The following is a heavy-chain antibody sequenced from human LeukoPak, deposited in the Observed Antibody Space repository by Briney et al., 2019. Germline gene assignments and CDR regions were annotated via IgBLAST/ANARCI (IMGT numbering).Heavy chain of an antibody. J-gene: IGHJ5*02. D-gene: IGHD3-22*01. V-gene: IGHV1-2*02. CDR1: GYTFTGYY. CDR2: INPNSGGT. CDR3: ARVGLPLYYYDSSGYYPPGNWFDP. Sequence: ASVKVSCKASGYTFTGYYMHWVLQAPGQGLEWMGWINPNSGGTNYAQKFQGRVTMTRDTSISTAYMELSRLRSDDTAVYYCARVGLPLYYYDSSGYYPPGNWFDPWGQGTLVTVSS.